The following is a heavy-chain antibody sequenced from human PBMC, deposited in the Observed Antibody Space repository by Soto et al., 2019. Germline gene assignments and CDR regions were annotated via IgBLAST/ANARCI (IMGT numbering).Heavy chain of an antibody. CDR2: ISAYNGNT. CDR3: ARENFYDIRYYFDY. V-gene: IGHV1-18*01. Sequence: GASVKVSCKASGYTFTSYGISWVRQAPGQGHEWMGWISAYNGNTNYAQKLQGRVTMTTDTSTSTAYMELRSLRSDDTAVYYCARENFYDIRYYFDYWGQGTLVTVSS. J-gene: IGHJ4*02. D-gene: IGHD3-9*01. CDR1: GYTFTSYG.